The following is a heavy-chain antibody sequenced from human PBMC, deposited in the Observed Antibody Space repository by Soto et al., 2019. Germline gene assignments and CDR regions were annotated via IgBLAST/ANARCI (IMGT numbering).Heavy chain of an antibody. CDR2: IKEDGSDM. V-gene: IGHV3-7*01. D-gene: IGHD3-3*01. CDR3: ATEVWVYYDFWSGYSDY. CDR1: GFTFSSYW. Sequence: EVQLVESGGGLVQPGGSLRLSCAASGFTFSSYWMSWVRQAPGKGLEWVANIKEDGSDMYYVDSVKGRFTISRDNAKNSLYRQMNSLIAEDTAVYYCATEVWVYYDFWSGYSDYWGQGTLVTVSS. J-gene: IGHJ4*02.